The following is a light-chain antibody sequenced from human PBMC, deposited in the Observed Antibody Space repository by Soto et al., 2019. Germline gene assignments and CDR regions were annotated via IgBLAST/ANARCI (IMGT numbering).Light chain of an antibody. CDR1: QDISTS. J-gene: IGKJ2*03. Sequence: DIPLTQSPSFLSASVGDRVNVSCRASQDISTSLAWFQQKAGKVPQLLVYPASTLQDGVPSRFSGSGSGTYFTLTINNLQAEDFATYYCQHLRTYPFSFGPGTKLDI. CDR3: QHLRTYPFS. CDR2: PAS. V-gene: IGKV1-9*01.